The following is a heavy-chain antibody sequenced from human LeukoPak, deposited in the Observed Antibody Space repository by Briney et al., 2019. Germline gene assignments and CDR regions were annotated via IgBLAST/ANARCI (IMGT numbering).Heavy chain of an antibody. D-gene: IGHD3-9*01. CDR2: VSGSGGNT. CDR1: GFTFSNYG. Sequence: GGTLRLSCAASGFTFSNYGMSWVRQAPGKGLEWVSGVSGSGGNTYYADSVKGRFTISRDNSKNTLFLQMNSLRAEDTAVYYCAKDGGEYYDILTGYYPRLYYMDVWGKGTTVTISS. CDR3: AKDGGEYYDILTGYYPRLYYMDV. V-gene: IGHV3-23*01. J-gene: IGHJ6*03.